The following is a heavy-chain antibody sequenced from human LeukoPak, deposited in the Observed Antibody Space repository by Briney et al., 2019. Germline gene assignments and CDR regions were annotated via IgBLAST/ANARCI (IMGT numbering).Heavy chain of an antibody. CDR2: INDSGNT. J-gene: IGHJ4*02. Sequence: SETLSLTCTVSGGSISNYVWSWIRQPPGKGLEWIGYINDSGNTKYNPSLESRVTISVDTSKNQFSLNLYSVTAADTAVYYCARLGYSYGYGYWGQGTLVTVSS. D-gene: IGHD5-18*01. CDR1: GGSISNYV. CDR3: ARLGYSYGYGY. V-gene: IGHV4-59*01.